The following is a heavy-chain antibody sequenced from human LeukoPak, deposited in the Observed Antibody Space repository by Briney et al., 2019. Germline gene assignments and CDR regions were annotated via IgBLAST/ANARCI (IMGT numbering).Heavy chain of an antibody. D-gene: IGHD1-26*01. J-gene: IGHJ4*02. CDR3: ARDKLAGATLFDY. V-gene: IGHV3-7*04. CDR2: IKQDGSEI. CDR1: GFTFTSYW. Sequence: GGSLRLSCATSGFTFTSYWMSWVRQAPGKGREWVANIKQDGSEIYYVGSVKGRFTISRDNAKNSLYLQMNSLRGEDTAVYYCARDKLAGATLFDYWGQGTLVTVSS.